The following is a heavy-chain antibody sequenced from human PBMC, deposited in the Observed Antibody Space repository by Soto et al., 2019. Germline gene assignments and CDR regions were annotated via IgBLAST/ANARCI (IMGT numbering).Heavy chain of an antibody. CDR2: IIPIFGTA. V-gene: IGHV1-69*12. Sequence: QVQLVQSGAAVKKPGSSVKVSCKASGGTFSSYAISWVRQAPGQGLEWMGGIIPIFGTANYAQKFQGRVTITADESTSTAYMERSSLRSEDTAVYYCARKIAARPEWWFDPWCQGTLVTVSS. CDR1: GGTFSSYA. J-gene: IGHJ5*02. D-gene: IGHD6-6*01. CDR3: ARKIAARPEWWFDP.